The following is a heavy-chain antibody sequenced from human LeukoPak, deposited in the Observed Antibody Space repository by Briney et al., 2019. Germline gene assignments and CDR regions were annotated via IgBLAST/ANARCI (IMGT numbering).Heavy chain of an antibody. CDR3: ARQGSYYCDY. Sequence: PSETLSLTCTVSGASITINYYYWGWIRQPPGKGLEGIASLYYGGSTYNNPSPRSRVTISVDTSKNHFSLKLSSVTAADTAVYFCARQGSYYCDYWGEGTLVTVSS. CDR1: GASITINYYY. CDR2: LYYGGST. V-gene: IGHV4-39*01. D-gene: IGHD6-13*01. J-gene: IGHJ4*02.